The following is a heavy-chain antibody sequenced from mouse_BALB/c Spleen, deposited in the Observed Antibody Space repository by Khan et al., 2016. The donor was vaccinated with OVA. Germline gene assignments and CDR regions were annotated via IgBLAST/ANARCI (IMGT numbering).Heavy chain of an antibody. CDR1: GYTFTDYV. CDR2: IFPGSGDT. Sequence: QVQLQQSGPEVVKPGSSMKMSCKASGYTFTDYVLNWVKQRSGQGLEWIGQIFPGSGDTYYNEKFKDKATLTADKSSNTVYMQLGSLTSEDSAVYFWARSGYGSVVYWGQGTSLTVSS. V-gene: IGHV1-77*01. CDR3: ARSGYGSVVY. J-gene: IGHJ2*02. D-gene: IGHD1-1*01.